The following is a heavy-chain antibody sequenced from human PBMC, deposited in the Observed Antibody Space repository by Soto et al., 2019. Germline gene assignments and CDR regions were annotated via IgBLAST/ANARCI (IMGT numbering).Heavy chain of an antibody. J-gene: IGHJ4*02. CDR2: ISYDGSHQ. CDR3: TKDRPDGCGGDCPFDS. Sequence: QVHLVESGGGVVQFGKSLRLSCVASGFTFSHYGMHWVRQAPGKGLEWVAVISYDGSHQYYADSVKGRFTISRDNSRYTLYLEINSLRSEDTALYYCTKDRPDGCGGDCPFDSWGQGTQVTVSS. CDR1: GFTFSHYG. V-gene: IGHV3-30*18. D-gene: IGHD2-21*02.